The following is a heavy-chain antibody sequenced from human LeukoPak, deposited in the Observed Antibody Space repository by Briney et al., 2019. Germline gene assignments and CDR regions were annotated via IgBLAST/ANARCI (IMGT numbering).Heavy chain of an antibody. Sequence: GGSLRLSCAASGFTFSSYSMNWVRQAPGKGLEWVSSISSSSSYIYYANSVKGRFTISRDNAKNSLYLQMNSLRAEDTAVYYCARDPKTRDSSGYYYYGMDVWGQGTTVTVSS. J-gene: IGHJ6*02. CDR1: GFTFSSYS. CDR3: ARDPKTRDSSGYYYYGMDV. D-gene: IGHD3-22*01. CDR2: ISSSSSYI. V-gene: IGHV3-21*01.